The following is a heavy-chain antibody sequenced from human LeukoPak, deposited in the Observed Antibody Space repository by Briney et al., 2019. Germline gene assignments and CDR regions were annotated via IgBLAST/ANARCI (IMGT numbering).Heavy chain of an antibody. CDR1: GFTFSSYG. CDR3: ARDLVATLPGGYYYGMDV. V-gene: IGHV3-33*01. Sequence: GGSLRLSCAASGFTFSSYGMHCVRQAPGKGLEWVAVIWYDGSNKYYADSVKGRFTISRDNSENTLYLQMNSLRAEDTAVYYCARDLVATLPGGYYYGMDVWGQGTTVTVSS. CDR2: IWYDGSNK. J-gene: IGHJ6*02. D-gene: IGHD5-12*01.